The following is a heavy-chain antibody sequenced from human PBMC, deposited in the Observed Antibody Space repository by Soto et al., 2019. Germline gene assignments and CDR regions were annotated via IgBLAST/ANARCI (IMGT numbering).Heavy chain of an antibody. CDR3: ARDNNSGDSGDWFDP. J-gene: IGHJ5*02. Sequence: PSETLSLTCTVSGGSINSYYWSWIRQPPGKGLEWIGYIYYSGNTNYNPSLKSRVTISVDTSKNHFSLKLSSVTAADTAVYYCARDNNSGDSGDWFDPWGQGTTVTVSS. V-gene: IGHV4-59*01. CDR1: GGSINSYY. D-gene: IGHD4-17*01. CDR2: IYYSGNT.